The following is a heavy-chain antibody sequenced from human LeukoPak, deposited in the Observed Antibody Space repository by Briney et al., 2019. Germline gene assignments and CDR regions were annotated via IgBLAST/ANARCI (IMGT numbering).Heavy chain of an antibody. V-gene: IGHV4-39*07. CDR2: IYYSGST. D-gene: IGHD3-10*01. CDR1: GGSISSSSYY. J-gene: IGHJ3*02. CDR3: ARAPLGDYGSGSYGNDAFDI. Sequence: SETLSLTCTVSGGSISSSSYYWGWIRQPPGKGLEWIGSIYYSGSTCYNPSLKSRVTISVDTSKNPFSLKLSSVTAADTAVYYCARAPLGDYGSGSYGNDAFDIWGQGTMVTVSS.